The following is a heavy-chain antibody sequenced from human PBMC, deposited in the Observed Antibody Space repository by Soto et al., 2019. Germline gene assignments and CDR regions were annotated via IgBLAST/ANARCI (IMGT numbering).Heavy chain of an antibody. V-gene: IGHV3-30-3*01. D-gene: IGHD3-22*01. CDR1: GFTFSSYA. CDR2: ISYDGSNK. Sequence: PGGSLRLSCAASGFTFSSYAMHWVRQAPGKGLEWVAVISYDGSNKYYADSVKGRFTISRDNSKNTLYLQMNSLRAEDTAVYYCARGFSSGYYYYFDYWGQGTLVTVSS. CDR3: ARGFSSGYYYYFDY. J-gene: IGHJ4*02.